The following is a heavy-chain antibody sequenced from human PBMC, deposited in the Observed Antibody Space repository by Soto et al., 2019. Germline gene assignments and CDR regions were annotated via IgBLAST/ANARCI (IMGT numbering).Heavy chain of an antibody. CDR2: INHSGST. Sequence: SETLSLTCAVYGGSFSGYYWSWIRQPPGKGLEWIGEINHSGSTNYNPSLKSRVTISVDTSKNQFSLKLSSVTAADTAVYYCARGRRPLYGDSRGYYFDYWGQGTLVTVSS. J-gene: IGHJ4*02. CDR1: GGSFSGYY. CDR3: ARGRRPLYGDSRGYYFDY. D-gene: IGHD4-17*01. V-gene: IGHV4-34*01.